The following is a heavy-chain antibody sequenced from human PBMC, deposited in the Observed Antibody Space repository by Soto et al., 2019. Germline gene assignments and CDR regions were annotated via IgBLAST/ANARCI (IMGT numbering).Heavy chain of an antibody. CDR2: ISYDGSNK. CDR1: GFTFSSYA. CDR3: ARVSPYGDCFDY. V-gene: IGHV3-30-3*01. Sequence: QVQLVESGGGVVQPGRSLRLSCAASGFTFSSYAMHWVRQAPGKGLEWVAVISYDGSNKYYADSVKGRFTISRDNSKNTLYLQMNSLRAEDTAVYYCARVSPYGDCFDYWGQGTLVTVSS. D-gene: IGHD4-17*01. J-gene: IGHJ4*02.